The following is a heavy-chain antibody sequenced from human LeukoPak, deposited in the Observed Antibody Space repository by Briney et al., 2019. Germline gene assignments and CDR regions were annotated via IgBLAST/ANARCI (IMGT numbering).Heavy chain of an antibody. CDR2: TYYRSKWSN. J-gene: IGHJ4*02. CDR1: GDSVSSNSAA. Sequence: SLTLSLTCAISGDSVSSNSAAWNWIRQSPSRGLEWLGRTYYRSKWSNDYAVSVKSRITINPDTSRNQFSLQLNSVTPEDTAVYYCARYYYDSRGYYYYYFDYWGQGTLVTVSS. D-gene: IGHD3-22*01. V-gene: IGHV6-1*01. CDR3: ARYYYDSRGYYYYYFDY.